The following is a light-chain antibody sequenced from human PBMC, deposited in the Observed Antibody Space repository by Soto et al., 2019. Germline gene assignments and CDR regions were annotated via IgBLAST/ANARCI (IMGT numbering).Light chain of an antibody. CDR1: QSVTSSY. CDR2: GAS. Sequence: EIVLTQSPGTLSLSPGERATLSCRASQSVTSSYLAWYQQKPGQATRLLIYGASTRATGFPDRFSGSGSGTEFTLTISRLEPEDVAVYYCQQYDNLITFGQGTRLEIK. V-gene: IGKV3-20*01. J-gene: IGKJ5*01. CDR3: QQYDNLIT.